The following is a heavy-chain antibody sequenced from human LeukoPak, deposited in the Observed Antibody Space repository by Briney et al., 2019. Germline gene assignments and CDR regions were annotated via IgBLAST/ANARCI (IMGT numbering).Heavy chain of an antibody. CDR3: ARSFFGSGTYLWY. CDR2: IYYSGNT. J-gene: IGHJ4*02. CDR1: GGSFSGYY. V-gene: IGHV4-34*01. D-gene: IGHD3-10*01. Sequence: SETLSLTCAVYGGSFSGYYWSWIRQPPGKGLEWIGSIYYSGNTYYSPSLMSRVTISVDTSKNQFSLNLSSVTAADTAVYYCARSFFGSGTYLWYWGQGTLVTVSS.